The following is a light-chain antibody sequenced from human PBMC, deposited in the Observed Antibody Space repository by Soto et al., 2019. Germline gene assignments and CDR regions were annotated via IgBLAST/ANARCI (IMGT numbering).Light chain of an antibody. V-gene: IGLV1-51*02. CDR1: SSNIGKNY. Sequence: QSVLTQPPSVSAAPGQKVTISCSGSSSNIGKNYVYWYQHLPGTAPKLLVYENNKRPSGIPDRFSGSKSGTSATLAITGLQTGDEADYYCGTWDSSLSAGVFGGGTKLTVL. J-gene: IGLJ2*01. CDR2: ENN. CDR3: GTWDSSLSAGV.